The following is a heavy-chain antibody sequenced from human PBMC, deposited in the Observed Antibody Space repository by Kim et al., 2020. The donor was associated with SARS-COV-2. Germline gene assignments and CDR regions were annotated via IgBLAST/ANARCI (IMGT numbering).Heavy chain of an antibody. CDR2: IYYSGST. Sequence: SETLSLTCTVSGGSISSYYWIWIRQPPGKGLEWIGYIYYSGSTNYNPSLKSRVTISVDTSKNQFSLKLSSVTAADTAVYYCARTLDYYDSSGYYYYYYGMDVWGQGTTVTVSS. CDR3: ARTLDYYDSSGYYYYYYGMDV. CDR1: GGSISSYY. D-gene: IGHD3-22*01. J-gene: IGHJ6*02. V-gene: IGHV4-59*01.